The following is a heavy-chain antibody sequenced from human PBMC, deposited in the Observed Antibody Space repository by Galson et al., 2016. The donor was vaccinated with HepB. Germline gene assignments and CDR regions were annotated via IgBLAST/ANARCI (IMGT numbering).Heavy chain of an antibody. D-gene: IGHD5-12*01. CDR2: ISTRSTFT. V-gene: IGHV3-11*06. CDR3: ARIGGYDS. J-gene: IGHJ5*02. CDR1: GFTFSDFY. Sequence: SLRLSCAASGFTFSDFYMTWIRQAPGKGLEWVSYISTRSTFTYHADSVKGRFSTSRDNSKNSLYLQMTSLRVEETAVYYCARIGGYDSWGRGTLVTVSS.